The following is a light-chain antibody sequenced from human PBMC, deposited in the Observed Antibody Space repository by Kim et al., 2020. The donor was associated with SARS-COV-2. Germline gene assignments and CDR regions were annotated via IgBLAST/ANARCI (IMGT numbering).Light chain of an antibody. CDR2: GAS. J-gene: IGKJ2*01. CDR1: QTVSNNY. Sequence: EIVLTQSPGTLSLSPGDRATLSCRASQTVSNNYIAWFQHRPGQPPRLLIYGASTRVTGTPDRFNGGGSGTDFTLTITRLEPEDFAVFYCQQYGTTPYTFGQGTKVDIK. CDR3: QQYGTTPYT. V-gene: IGKV3-20*01.